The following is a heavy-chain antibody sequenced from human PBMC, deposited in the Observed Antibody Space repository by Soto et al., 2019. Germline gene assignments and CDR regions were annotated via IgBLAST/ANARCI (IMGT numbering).Heavy chain of an antibody. CDR2: IRSKAKSYAT. V-gene: IGHV3-73*01. CDR3: TRPPYSGYGQYTWDY. J-gene: IGHJ4*02. D-gene: IGHD5-12*01. Sequence: EVQLVESGGGLVQPGGSLKLSCAASGFTFSGSAMHWVRQASGKGLEWVGRIRSKAKSYATAYAASVKGRFTISRDDSKATAYLQMNSLTTEDTAVDYCTRPPYSGYGQYTWDYWGQGTLVTVSS. CDR1: GFTFSGSA.